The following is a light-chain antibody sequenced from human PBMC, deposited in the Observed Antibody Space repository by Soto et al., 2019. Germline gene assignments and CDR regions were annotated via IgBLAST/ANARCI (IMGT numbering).Light chain of an antibody. V-gene: IGLV2-14*01. J-gene: IGLJ2*01. CDR2: DVS. CDR3: SSYTSSSTPVV. Sequence: QSALTQPASVSGSPGQSITISCTGTSSHVGGYNYVSWYQQHPGKAPKLMIYDVSNRPSGVSNRFSGSKSGNTASLTISGLQAEDEADYYCSSYTSSSTPVVFGGGTKLTVL. CDR1: SSHVGGYNY.